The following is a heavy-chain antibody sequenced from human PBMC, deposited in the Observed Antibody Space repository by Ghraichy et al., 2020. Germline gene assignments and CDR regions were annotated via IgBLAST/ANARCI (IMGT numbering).Heavy chain of an antibody. J-gene: IGHJ4*02. CDR2: INQDESEK. Sequence: LSLTCAASGFIFSSNWMSWVRQAPGKGLEWVANINQDESEKYYVDSVKGRFTISRDNAKNSVYLQMNSLRAEDTAVYYCARENGYYGDYFDYWGQGTLVTVSS. CDR1: GFIFSSNW. CDR3: ARENGYYGDYFDY. D-gene: IGHD4-17*01. V-gene: IGHV3-7*03.